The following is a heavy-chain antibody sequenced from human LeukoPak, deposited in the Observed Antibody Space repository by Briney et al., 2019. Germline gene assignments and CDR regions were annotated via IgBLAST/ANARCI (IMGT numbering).Heavy chain of an antibody. J-gene: IGHJ6*03. CDR2: IRSKAYGGTT. CDR3: TRDAVEDYYYYYMDV. Sequence: GGSLRLSCAASGFTFSNAWMSWVRQAPGKGLEWVGFIRSKAYGGTTEYAASVKGRFTISRDDSKSIAYLQMNSLKTEDTAVYYCTRDAVEDYYYYYMDVWGKGTTVTVSS. CDR1: GFTFSNAW. D-gene: IGHD1-1*01. V-gene: IGHV3-49*04.